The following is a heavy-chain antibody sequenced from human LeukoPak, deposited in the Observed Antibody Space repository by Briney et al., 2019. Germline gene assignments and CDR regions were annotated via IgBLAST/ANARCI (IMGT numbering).Heavy chain of an antibody. D-gene: IGHD3-22*01. CDR1: GGSIFSSY. Sequence: SETLSLTCTVSGGSIFSSYWNWIRQSPGKGLEWIGYIYSTGITNYNPSLKGRGSMSIATSKNQFSLRLNSVTAADTAFYYCARRAYYDTSGYYPASGYFDLWGRGTLVT. CDR3: ARRAYYDTSGYYPASGYFDL. V-gene: IGHV4-59*08. CDR2: IYSTGIT. J-gene: IGHJ2*01.